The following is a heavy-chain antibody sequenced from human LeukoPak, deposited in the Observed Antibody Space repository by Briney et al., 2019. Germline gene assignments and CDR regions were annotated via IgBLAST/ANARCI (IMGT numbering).Heavy chain of an antibody. CDR2: ISSRGDSV. Sequence: GGSLRLSCAASGFIFNSAEMNWVRQAPGKGLEWISHISSRGDSVIYADSVKGRITISRDSATNSLYLQMDSLRAEDSGIYYCATESVAPRMHYSKGWFDYWGQGTLVTVSS. V-gene: IGHV3-48*03. D-gene: IGHD2-21*01. J-gene: IGHJ4*02. CDR1: GFIFNSAE. CDR3: ATESVAPRMHYSKGWFDY.